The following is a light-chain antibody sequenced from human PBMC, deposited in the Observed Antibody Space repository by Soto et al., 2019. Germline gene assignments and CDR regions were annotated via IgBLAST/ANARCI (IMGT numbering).Light chain of an antibody. CDR3: QQRSNWLT. CDR1: QSVSSY. V-gene: IGKV3-11*02. Sequence: EIVLTQSPATLSLSPGERATLSCRASQSVSSYLAWYQQKPGQAPRLLIYDASNRATCIPASFSGSGSGRDFTLTISSLEPEYFAFYYCQQRSNWLTFGGGAKVEIK. CDR2: DAS. J-gene: IGKJ4*01.